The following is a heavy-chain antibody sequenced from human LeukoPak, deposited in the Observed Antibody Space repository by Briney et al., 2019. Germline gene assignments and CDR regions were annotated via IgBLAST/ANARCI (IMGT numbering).Heavy chain of an antibody. CDR3: AKMKNAVRYFDWLPDY. D-gene: IGHD3-9*01. CDR1: EFTFVRYA. J-gene: IGHJ4*02. V-gene: IGHV3-48*04. CDR2: ISSSSFKI. Sequence: PGGPLRLSCAASEFTFVRYAMNWVRQAPGKGLEWVSYISSSSFKIGYADSVKGRFTISRDNSKNSLYLQMNSLRAEDTAVYYCAKMKNAVRYFDWLPDYWGQGTLVTVSS.